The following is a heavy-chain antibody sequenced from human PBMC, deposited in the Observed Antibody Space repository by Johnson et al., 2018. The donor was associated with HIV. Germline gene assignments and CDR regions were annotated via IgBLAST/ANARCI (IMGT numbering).Heavy chain of an antibody. CDR2: ISGSGGYT. CDR3: ARELHYYGSGMTDAFDI. D-gene: IGHD3-10*01. J-gene: IGHJ3*02. V-gene: IGHV3-23*04. CDR1: GFTFSSYA. Sequence: VQLVESGGGLVQPGGSLRLSCAASGFTFSSYAMSWVRQAPGKGLEWVSAISGSGGYTYYADSVKGRFTISRDTSKNTLFLQMNSLRAEDTAVYYCARELHYYGSGMTDAFDIWGQGTMVTVSS.